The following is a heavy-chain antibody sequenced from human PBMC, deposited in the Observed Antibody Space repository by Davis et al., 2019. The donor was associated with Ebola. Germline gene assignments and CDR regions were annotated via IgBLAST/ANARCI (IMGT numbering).Heavy chain of an antibody. D-gene: IGHD5-18*01. Sequence: PGGSLRLSCAASGFTFSSYGMHWVRQAPGKGLEWVAFIRYDGSNKYYADSVKGRFTISRDNSKNTLYLQMNSLRAEDTAVYYCAKDVVVQLWWGEMDVWGQGTTVTVSS. V-gene: IGHV3-30*02. CDR2: IRYDGSNK. CDR1: GFTFSSYG. CDR3: AKDVVVQLWWGEMDV. J-gene: IGHJ6*02.